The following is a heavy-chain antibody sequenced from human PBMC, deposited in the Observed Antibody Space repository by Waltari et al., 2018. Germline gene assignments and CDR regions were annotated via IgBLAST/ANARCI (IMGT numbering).Heavy chain of an antibody. J-gene: IGHJ4*02. CDR2: IYHSGST. CDR3: ARIPYYYDSSGSIYFDY. Sequence: QVQLQESGPGLVKPSGTLSLTCAVSGGSISSSNWWSWVRQPPGQGLEWIGEIYHSGSTNYNPSLRSRVTISVDKSKNQFSPKLSSVTAADTAVYYCARIPYYYDSSGSIYFDYWGQGTLVTVSS. V-gene: IGHV4-4*02. CDR1: GGSISSSNW. D-gene: IGHD3-22*01.